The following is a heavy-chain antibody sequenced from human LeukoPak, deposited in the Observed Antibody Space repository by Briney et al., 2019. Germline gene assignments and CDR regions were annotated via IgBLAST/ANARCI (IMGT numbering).Heavy chain of an antibody. CDR2: ISSSSTTI. CDR3: AKGGNYGGKSPPTYFDY. Sequence: GGSLRLSCAASGFTFSSYSMNWVRQAPGKGLEWVSYISSSSTTIYYADSVKGRFTISRDNAKNSLYLQMNSLRAEDTAVYYCAKGGNYGGKSPPTYFDYWGQGTLVTVSS. CDR1: GFTFSSYS. D-gene: IGHD4-23*01. J-gene: IGHJ4*02. V-gene: IGHV3-48*01.